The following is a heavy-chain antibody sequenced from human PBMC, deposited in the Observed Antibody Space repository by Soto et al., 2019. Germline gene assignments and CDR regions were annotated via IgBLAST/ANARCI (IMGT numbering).Heavy chain of an antibody. CDR1: GGSISGSSYY. J-gene: IGHJ5*02. V-gene: IGHV4-39*01. Sequence: PSETLSLTCTVSGGSISGSSYYWGWIRQPPGKGLEWIGSIYYSGSTYYNPSLKSRVTISVDTSKNQFSLKLSSVTAADTAVYYCARRTHDYGDYFNWFDPWGQGTLVTVSS. CDR2: IYYSGST. D-gene: IGHD4-17*01. CDR3: ARRTHDYGDYFNWFDP.